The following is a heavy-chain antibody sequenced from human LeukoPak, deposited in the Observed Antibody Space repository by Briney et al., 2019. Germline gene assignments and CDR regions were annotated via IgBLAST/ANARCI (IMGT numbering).Heavy chain of an antibody. CDR3: ARGEQWLAPDGGKGFDY. J-gene: IGHJ4*02. CDR1: GYTFTSYY. D-gene: IGHD6-19*01. V-gene: IGHV1-46*01. Sequence: ASVKVSCKASGYTFTSYYMHWVRQAPGQGLEWMGIINPSGGSTSYAQKFQGRVTMTRDTSTSTVYMELSSLRSEDTAVYYCARGEQWLAPDGGKGFDYWGQGTLVTVSS. CDR2: INPSGGST.